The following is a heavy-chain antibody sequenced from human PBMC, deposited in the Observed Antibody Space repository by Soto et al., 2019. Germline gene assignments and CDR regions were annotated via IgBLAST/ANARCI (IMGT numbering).Heavy chain of an antibody. V-gene: IGHV4-39*01. CDR1: GVSISTTSYY. J-gene: IGHJ4*02. Sequence: QLQLQESGPGLVRPSETLSLTCTVSGVSISTTSYYWGWIRQSPGKGREWIGTIYYRGKTYYHPALKSRVTISVDTSNNRFSLKLSSVTAADTAVYYCARHGSYWGQGTLVTVSS. CDR3: ARHGSY. CDR2: IYYRGKT.